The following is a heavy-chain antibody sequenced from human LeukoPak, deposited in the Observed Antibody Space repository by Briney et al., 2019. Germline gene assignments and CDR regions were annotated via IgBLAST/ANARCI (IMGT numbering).Heavy chain of an antibody. D-gene: IGHD2-15*01. CDR1: GFTFGSYW. V-gene: IGHV3-66*01. Sequence: GGSLRLSCAASGFTFGSYWMSWVRQAPGKGLEWVSVIYSGGSTYYADSVKGRFTISRDNSKNTLYLQMNSLRAEDTAVYYCARDAVGAAHAFDIWGQGTMVTVSS. J-gene: IGHJ3*02. CDR2: IYSGGST. CDR3: ARDAVGAAHAFDI.